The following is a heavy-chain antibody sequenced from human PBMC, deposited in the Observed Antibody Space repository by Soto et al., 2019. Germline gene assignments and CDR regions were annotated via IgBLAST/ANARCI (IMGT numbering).Heavy chain of an antibody. CDR3: ARVRPYYDN. CDR2: ITGRGDST. CDR1: GFTFSNYA. Sequence: GWSLRLSCAASGFTFSNYAMNWVRQAPGKGLEWVSAITGRGDSTYYADSVKGRFTISRDNSKNTLYLQMSSLRAEDTAVYFCARVRPYYDNWGRGILVTVSS. V-gene: IGHV3-23*01. J-gene: IGHJ4*02.